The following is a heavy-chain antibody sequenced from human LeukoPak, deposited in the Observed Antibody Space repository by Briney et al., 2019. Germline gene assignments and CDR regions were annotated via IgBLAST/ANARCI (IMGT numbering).Heavy chain of an antibody. CDR3: AKDVESNYDYYNALDV. V-gene: IGHV3-30*18. CDR1: GFILSSYG. Sequence: ERSLRLSCAASGFILSSYGMHWVRQAPGKGLEWVAVISYDGNNEYYADSVKGRFTISRDNSKNTLYLQMNSLRVADTAVYYCAKDVESNYDYYNALDVWGQGTTVTVSS. D-gene: IGHD5-24*01. J-gene: IGHJ6*02. CDR2: ISYDGNNE.